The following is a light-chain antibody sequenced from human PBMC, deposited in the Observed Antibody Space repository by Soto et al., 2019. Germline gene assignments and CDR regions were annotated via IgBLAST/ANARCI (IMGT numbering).Light chain of an antibody. CDR1: SSDVGGYDY. CDR3: SSFRSTSTLPYV. V-gene: IGLV2-14*01. Sequence: QSVLTQPASVSGSPGQSITISCTGTSSDVGGYDYVSWYQQHPGKAPKLMIFEVTNRPSGVSNRLSGSKSGNTASLTISGLRAEDEADYYCSSFRSTSTLPYVFGTGTKLTVL. J-gene: IGLJ1*01. CDR2: EVT.